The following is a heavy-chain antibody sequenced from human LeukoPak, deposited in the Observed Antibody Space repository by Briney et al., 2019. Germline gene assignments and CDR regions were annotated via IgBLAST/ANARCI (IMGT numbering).Heavy chain of an antibody. CDR3: AGDQASSSSSPY. J-gene: IGHJ4*02. D-gene: IGHD2-2*01. CDR2: IYTGGST. Sequence: GGSLRLSCAASGMTVSSNYIMWVRQPPGKGLEWVSSIYTGGSTYYADAVKGGFTISRENSKNAVDLQMNSLRAEDTAAYYFAGDQASSSSSPYWGQGTLVTVSS. V-gene: IGHV3-53*01. CDR1: GMTVSSNY.